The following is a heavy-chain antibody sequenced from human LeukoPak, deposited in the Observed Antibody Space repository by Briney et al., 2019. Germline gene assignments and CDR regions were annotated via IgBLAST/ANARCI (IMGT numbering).Heavy chain of an antibody. J-gene: IGHJ5*02. CDR3: ARDPSSGWYLKGWFDP. V-gene: IGHV3-11*04. CDR2: ISCSGSTI. Sequence: GGSLRLSCAASGFTFSDYYMSWIRQAPGKGLEWVSYISCSGSTIYYADSVKGRFTISRDNAKNSLYLQMNGLRAEDTAVYYCARDPSSGWYLKGWFDPWGQGTLVTVSS. D-gene: IGHD6-19*01. CDR1: GFTFSDYY.